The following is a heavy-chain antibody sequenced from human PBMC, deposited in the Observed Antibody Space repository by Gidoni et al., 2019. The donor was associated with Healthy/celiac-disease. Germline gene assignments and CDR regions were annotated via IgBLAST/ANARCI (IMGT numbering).Heavy chain of an antibody. J-gene: IGHJ4*02. CDR2: IRSKANSYAK. CDR1: GFTFSGSA. Sequence: EVQLVESGGGLVQPGGSLKLSCAASGFTFSGSAMHWVRQASGKGLEWVGRIRSKANSYAKAYAASVKGRFTISRDDSKNTAYLQMNSLKTEDTAVYYCTRLMVSGYCSGGSCEGRGDYWGQGTLVTVSS. V-gene: IGHV3-73*02. D-gene: IGHD2-15*01. CDR3: TRLMVSGYCSGGSCEGRGDY.